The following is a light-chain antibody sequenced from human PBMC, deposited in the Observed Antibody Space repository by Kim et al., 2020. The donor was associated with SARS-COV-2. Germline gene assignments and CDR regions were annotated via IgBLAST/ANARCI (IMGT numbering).Light chain of an antibody. Sequence: QMASISCSGSNSNIGNNAVTWYRQVPGEAPNLLIHDDDLLPSGLSDRFSGSKSGTSASLAISGLQSEDEAHYYCAAWDDSLHGPVFGGGTQLTVL. CDR2: DDD. V-gene: IGLV1-36*01. CDR3: AAWDDSLHGPV. J-gene: IGLJ2*01. CDR1: NSNIGNNA.